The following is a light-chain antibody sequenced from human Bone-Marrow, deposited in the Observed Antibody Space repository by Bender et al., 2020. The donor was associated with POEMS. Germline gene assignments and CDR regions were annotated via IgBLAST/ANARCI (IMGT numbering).Light chain of an antibody. CDR2: SSH. V-gene: IGLV1-44*01. CDR3: AVWDDSLNGWV. J-gene: IGLJ3*02. CDR1: SSNIGAHA. Sequence: QSVLTQPPSASGTPGQRVTISCSGGSSNIGAHAVNWYQHLPGTAPKLLIYSSHRRPSEVPDRFSGSRSGTPASLAISGLQSEDKADYYGAVWDDSLNGWVFGGGTKLTVL.